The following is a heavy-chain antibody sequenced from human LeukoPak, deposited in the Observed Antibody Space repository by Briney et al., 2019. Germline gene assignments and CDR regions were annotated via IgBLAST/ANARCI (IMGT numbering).Heavy chain of an antibody. CDR2: ISGYNGNT. J-gene: IGHJ6*03. D-gene: IGHD3-3*01. V-gene: IGHV1-18*01. Sequence: GASVSVSCKASDYSFHGYGINWVRQSPGQGLEWRGWISGYNGNTNYAQKFQGRVTMTTDTSTNTAYMELRSLRSDDTAVYYCARAYFWSGYPRGYYYMDVWGNGTTVIVSS. CDR1: DYSFHGYG. CDR3: ARAYFWSGYPRGYYYMDV.